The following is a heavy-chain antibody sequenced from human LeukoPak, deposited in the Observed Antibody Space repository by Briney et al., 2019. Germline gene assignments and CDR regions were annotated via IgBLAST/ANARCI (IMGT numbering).Heavy chain of an antibody. CDR1: GFTFSSYG. D-gene: IGHD6-19*01. CDR2: ISYDGSNK. Sequence: GGSLRLSCAASGFTFSSYGMHWVRQAPGKGLEWVAAISYDGSNKYYADSVKGRFTISRDNSKNTLYLQMNSLRAEDTAVYYCAKDLEAVAGTGNPFDYWGQGTLVTVSS. J-gene: IGHJ4*02. CDR3: AKDLEAVAGTGNPFDY. V-gene: IGHV3-30*18.